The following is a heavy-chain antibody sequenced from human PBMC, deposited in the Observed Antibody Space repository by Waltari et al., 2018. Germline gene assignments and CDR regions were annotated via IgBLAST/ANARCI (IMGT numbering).Heavy chain of an antibody. V-gene: IGHV1-69*11. CDR2: IIPIRGRA. CDR1: GGTFSSYA. Sequence: QVQLVQSGAEVKKPGSSVKVSCKASGGTFSSYAISWVRQAPGQGLEWMGGIIPIRGRANYAQKFQGRVTITADESTSTAYMELSSLRSEDTAVYYCASRGLYCSGGSCYSEFDYWGQGTLVTVSS. J-gene: IGHJ4*02. D-gene: IGHD2-15*01. CDR3: ASRGLYCSGGSCYSEFDY.